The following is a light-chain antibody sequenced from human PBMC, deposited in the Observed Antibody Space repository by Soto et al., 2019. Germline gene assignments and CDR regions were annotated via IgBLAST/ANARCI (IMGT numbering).Light chain of an antibody. CDR2: EVS. J-gene: IGLJ2*01. V-gene: IGLV2-14*01. Sequence: QSALTQPPSASGSPGQSVAISCTGTSSDIGGYNYVSWYQQHPGKAPKLMIFEVSNRPSGVSNRFSGSKSGNTASLTISGLQAEDEADYYCSSYTSSSTPGVVFGGGTKLTVL. CDR1: SSDIGGYNY. CDR3: SSYTSSSTPGVV.